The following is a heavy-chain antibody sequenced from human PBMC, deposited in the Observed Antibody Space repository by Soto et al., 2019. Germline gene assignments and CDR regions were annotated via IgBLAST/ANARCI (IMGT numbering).Heavy chain of an antibody. V-gene: IGHV3-11*05. J-gene: IGHJ4*02. D-gene: IGHD7-27*01. CDR2: ISDSSIYT. Sequence: GGSLRLSCAVSGFSFSDKYMTWIRQASGKGPEWVSYISDSSIYTNYADSVKGRFTISRDNAKNSLFLQMSGLRVEDTAGYYCARVHWGLDYWRQGVLVPV. CDR3: ARVHWGLDY. CDR1: GFSFSDKY.